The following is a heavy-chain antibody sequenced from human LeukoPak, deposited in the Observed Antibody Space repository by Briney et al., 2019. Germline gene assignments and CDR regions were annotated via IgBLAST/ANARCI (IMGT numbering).Heavy chain of an antibody. V-gene: IGHV3-21*01. CDR2: ISSSSSYI. J-gene: IGHJ4*02. CDR3: ARDRVAAGEFDY. Sequence: GGSLRLSCAASGFTFSSYSMNWVRQAPGKGLEWVSSISSSSSYIYYADSVKGRFTISRDNAKNSLYLQMNSLRAEDTAVYYCARDRVAAGEFDYWGQGTLVTVSS. CDR1: GFTFSSYS. D-gene: IGHD6-25*01.